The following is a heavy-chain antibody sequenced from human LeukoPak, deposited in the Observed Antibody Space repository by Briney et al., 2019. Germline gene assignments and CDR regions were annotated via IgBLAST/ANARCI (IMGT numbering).Heavy chain of an antibody. CDR1: GFTFSSYA. CDR2: VSGSGGST. Sequence: GGSLRLSCAASGFTFSSYAMSWVRRAPGKGLEWVSAVSGSGGSTYYADSVKGRFTISRDNSKNTLYLQMNSLRPEDTAVYYCAREGYGDPFNYWGQGTLVTVSS. CDR3: AREGYGDPFNY. J-gene: IGHJ4*02. V-gene: IGHV3-23*01. D-gene: IGHD4-17*01.